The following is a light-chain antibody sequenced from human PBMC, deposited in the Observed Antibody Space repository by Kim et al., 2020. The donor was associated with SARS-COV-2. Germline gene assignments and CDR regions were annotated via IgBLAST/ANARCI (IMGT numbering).Light chain of an antibody. CDR2: KAS. J-gene: IGKJ2*01. V-gene: IGKV1-5*03. Sequence: DIQMTQSPSTLSASVGDRVTITCRASQSINTWLAWYQQKPGKAPKLLIYKASSSESGVPSRFSGSGSGTEFTLTINSLQPDDFATYYCQQYNTNSLYTFGQGTKLEI. CDR3: QQYNTNSLYT. CDR1: QSINTW.